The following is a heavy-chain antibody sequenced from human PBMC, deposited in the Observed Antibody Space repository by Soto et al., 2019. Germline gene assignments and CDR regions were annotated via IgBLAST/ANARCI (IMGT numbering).Heavy chain of an antibody. Sequence: SETLSLTCAVYGGSFSGYYWSWIRQPPGKGLEWIGSIYDSGSSNYNSSLKSRVTISVDTSKNQFSLKLSSVTAADTAVYYCARVPDVWGQGTTVTVSS. CDR2: IYDSGSS. CDR1: GGSFSGYY. J-gene: IGHJ6*02. V-gene: IGHV4-59*12. CDR3: ARVPDV.